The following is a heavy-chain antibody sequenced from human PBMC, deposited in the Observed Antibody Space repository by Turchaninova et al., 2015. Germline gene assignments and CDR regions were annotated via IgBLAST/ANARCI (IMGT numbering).Heavy chain of an antibody. CDR1: GDSILSNNYY. V-gene: IGHV4-39*01. D-gene: IGHD1-1*01. Sequence: QVQVQESGPGLVRPSETLSLTCPITGDSILSNNYYWAWIRQPPGKGPGWGGIVHSSGATYYNPSPKTPVTISVDTSKKQFSLSLSSVTAADTAIYYCATTGFGSNWISDFHHWGQGTLVTVFS. CDR3: ATTGFGSNWISDFHH. J-gene: IGHJ1*01. CDR2: VHSSGAT.